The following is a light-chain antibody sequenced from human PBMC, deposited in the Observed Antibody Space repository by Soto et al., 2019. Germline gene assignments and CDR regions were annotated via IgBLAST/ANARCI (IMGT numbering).Light chain of an antibody. CDR2: SAS. V-gene: IGKV1-9*01. Sequence: IQLTQSPTSLSASVGDRVTIPCRASQGIDSYLAWYQRKPGEAPNLLIYSASTLQSGVPSRFSGRGSGTDFTLSISSLQPEDFATYYCQQLYTYPYTFGQGTKVDIK. CDR1: QGIDSY. J-gene: IGKJ2*01. CDR3: QQLYTYPYT.